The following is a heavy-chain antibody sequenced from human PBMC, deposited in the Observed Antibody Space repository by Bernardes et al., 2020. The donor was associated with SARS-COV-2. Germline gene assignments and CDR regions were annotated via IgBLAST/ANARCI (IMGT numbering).Heavy chain of an antibody. Sequence: GVLRLSCAVSAVTVKNYAMSWVRQAPGKGLEWVSGMSGTGYTTYYVDSVKGRFTISRDSSKTTSYLQMNSLRAEDTAVYYCAVTKVVTPRLFDYWGQGTLVSVSS. CDR3: AVTKVVTPRLFDY. J-gene: IGHJ4*02. CDR2: MSGTGYTT. D-gene: IGHD4-17*01. V-gene: IGHV3-23*01. CDR1: AVTVKNYA.